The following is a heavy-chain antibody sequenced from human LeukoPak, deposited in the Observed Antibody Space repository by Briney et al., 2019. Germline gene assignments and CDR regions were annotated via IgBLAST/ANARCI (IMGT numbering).Heavy chain of an antibody. Sequence: SETLSLTCAVSGGSISSSNWWSWVRQPPGKGLEWIGEIYHSGSTNYNPSLKSRVTISVDKSKNQFSLKLSSVTAADTAVYYCARDPRGFSGYDTLDYWGQGTLVIVSS. CDR3: ARDPRGFSGYDTLDY. CDR2: IYHSGST. J-gene: IGHJ4*02. D-gene: IGHD5-12*01. V-gene: IGHV4-4*02. CDR1: GGSISSSNW.